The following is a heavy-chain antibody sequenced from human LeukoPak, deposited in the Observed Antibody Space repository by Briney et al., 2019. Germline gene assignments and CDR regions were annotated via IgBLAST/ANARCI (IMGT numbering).Heavy chain of an antibody. D-gene: IGHD6-19*01. CDR3: AKRCVRGWSTDAFDF. Sequence: GGSLRLSCAASGFTFNIYAMSWVRQAPGKGLEWVSTIRGSDGTTYYADSVKGRFTISRDNSKNTLYLQMNSLIAEDTAVYYCAKRCVRGWSTDAFDFWGQGTKVTVSS. J-gene: IGHJ3*01. CDR2: IRGSDGTT. V-gene: IGHV3-23*01. CDR1: GFTFNIYA.